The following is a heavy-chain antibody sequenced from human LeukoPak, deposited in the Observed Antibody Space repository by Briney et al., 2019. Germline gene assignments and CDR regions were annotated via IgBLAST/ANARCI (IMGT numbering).Heavy chain of an antibody. CDR3: MRDYMGWFDP. D-gene: IGHD3-10*01. CDR2: ISLDGSTE. Sequence: GGSLRLSCAASGFSLSNFQMYWVRQAPGKGLEWVSIISLDGSTEFYADSVKGRFTISRDTASNTMHLEMNNLRIEDTAVYYCMRDYMGWFDPWGQGSLVTVSS. J-gene: IGHJ5*02. V-gene: IGHV3-30-3*01. CDR1: GFSLSNFQ.